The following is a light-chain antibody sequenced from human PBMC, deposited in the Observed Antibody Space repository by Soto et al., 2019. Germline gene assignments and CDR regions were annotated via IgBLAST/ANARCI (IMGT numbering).Light chain of an antibody. CDR3: QQRSNWPPIT. V-gene: IGKV3-11*01. CDR1: QSVSRY. Sequence: EIVLTQSPATLSLSPGERATLSCSASQSVSRYLAWYQQKPGQAPRLLIYDASNRATGTPARFSGSGSGTDFTLTISSLEPEDFAVYYCQQRSNWPPITFGQGTRLEIK. J-gene: IGKJ5*01. CDR2: DAS.